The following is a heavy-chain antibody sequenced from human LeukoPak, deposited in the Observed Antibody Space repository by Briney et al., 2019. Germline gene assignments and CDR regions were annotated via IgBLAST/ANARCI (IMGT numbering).Heavy chain of an antibody. CDR2: IYTSGST. CDR1: GGSISSYY. V-gene: IGHV4-4*07. CDR3: ARDAWTYYDILTGYYKGYYYYMDV. D-gene: IGHD3-9*01. J-gene: IGHJ6*03. Sequence: SETLSLTCTVSGGSISSYYWSWIRQPAGKGLEWIGRIYTSGSTNYNPSLKSRVTMSVDTSKNQFSLKLSSVTAADTAVYYCARDAWTYYDILTGYYKGYYYYMDVWGKGTTVTISS.